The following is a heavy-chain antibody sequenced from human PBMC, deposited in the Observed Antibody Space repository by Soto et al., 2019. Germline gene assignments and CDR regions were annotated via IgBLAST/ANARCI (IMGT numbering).Heavy chain of an antibody. J-gene: IGHJ5*02. D-gene: IGHD3-3*02. Sequence: QVQVVQSGAEVKXXXAXVKVSCKTSGYXFNDYHXXWVXKAPXQGLEWMGWINPKNGDTNYAQKFQDRVTMTRDTSISTVYIELSRLTSDDTAVYYCAREAGGSNIDAVLLDPWGQGTLVTVSS. CDR1: GYXFNDYH. CDR3: AREAGGSNIDAVLLDP. CDR2: INPKNGDT. V-gene: IGHV1-2*02.